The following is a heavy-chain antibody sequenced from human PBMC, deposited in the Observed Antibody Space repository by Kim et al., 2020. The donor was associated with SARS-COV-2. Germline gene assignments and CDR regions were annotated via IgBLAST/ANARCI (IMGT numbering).Heavy chain of an antibody. CDR2: IYYSGST. CDR1: GGSISSSRFY. Sequence: SETLSLTCTVSGGSISSSRFYWGWIRQPPGKGLEWIGSIYYSGSTYYNPSLESRVTISVDTSKKQFALKLSSVTAADAAVYYCARQLEFYSDSGSRWVWFDPWGQGTLVTVSS. V-gene: IGHV4-39*01. CDR3: ARQLEFYSDSGSRWVWFDP. J-gene: IGHJ5*02. D-gene: IGHD3-10*01.